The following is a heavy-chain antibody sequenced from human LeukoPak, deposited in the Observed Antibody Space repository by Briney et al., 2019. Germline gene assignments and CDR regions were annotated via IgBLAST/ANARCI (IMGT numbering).Heavy chain of an antibody. CDR3: ARVNYDSSGYYLLHSDY. Sequence: SETLSLTCAVYGGSFSGYCWSWIRQPPGKGLEWIGEINHSGSTNYNPSLKSRVTISVDTSKNQFSLKLSSVTAADTAVYYCARVNYDSSGYYLLHSDYWGQGTLVTVSS. CDR1: GGSFSGYC. D-gene: IGHD3-22*01. V-gene: IGHV4-34*01. CDR2: INHSGST. J-gene: IGHJ4*02.